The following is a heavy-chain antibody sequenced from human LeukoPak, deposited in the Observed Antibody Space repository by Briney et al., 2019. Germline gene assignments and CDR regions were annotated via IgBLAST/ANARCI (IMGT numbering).Heavy chain of an antibody. CDR2: IWFDGSNK. CDR3: ARDESSGSLHFDY. CDR1: GFTFSNFG. V-gene: IGHV3-33*01. J-gene: IGHJ4*02. Sequence: GGSLRLSCAASGFTFSNFGMHWVRQAPGKGLERVAVIWFDGSNKYYADSVKGRFTISRDNSKNTLYLQMDSLRAEDTALYYCARDESSGSLHFDYWGQGTLVTVSS. D-gene: IGHD3-10*01.